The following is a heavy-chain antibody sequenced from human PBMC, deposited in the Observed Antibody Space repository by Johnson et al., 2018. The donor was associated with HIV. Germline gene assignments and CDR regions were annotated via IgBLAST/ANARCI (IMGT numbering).Heavy chain of an antibody. Sequence: VQLVESGGVVVQPGGSLRLSCAASGFTFDDYTMHWVRQAPGKGLEWVSGISGSGGGTYYADSVTGRFTISRDNSKNTLYLQMKSLRAEDTAVYYCAKGELPWYSGSYYDAFDIWGRGTMVTVSS. V-gene: IGHV3-23*04. J-gene: IGHJ3*02. CDR1: GFTFDDYT. D-gene: IGHD1-26*01. CDR2: ISGSGGGT. CDR3: AKGELPWYSGSYYDAFDI.